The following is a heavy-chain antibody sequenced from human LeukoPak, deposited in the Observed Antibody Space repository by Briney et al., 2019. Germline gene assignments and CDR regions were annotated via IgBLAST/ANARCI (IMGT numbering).Heavy chain of an antibody. CDR3: VRDLYRIVVVPHYFDY. CDR2: IKQDGSEK. V-gene: IGHV3-7*01. J-gene: IGHJ4*02. D-gene: IGHD3-22*01. Sequence: GPSLRLSCAASAFTFSGYWMSSVRQAPGKGLEWVANIKQDGSEKYYVDSVKGRFTISRDNAKNSLYLQMNSLRAEDTAVYYCVRDLYRIVVVPHYFDYWGQGALVTVSS. CDR1: AFTFSGYW.